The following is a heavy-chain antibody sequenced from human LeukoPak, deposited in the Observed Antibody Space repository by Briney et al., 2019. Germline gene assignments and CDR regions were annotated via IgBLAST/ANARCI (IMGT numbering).Heavy chain of an antibody. V-gene: IGHV4-59*01. J-gene: IGHJ5*02. Sequence: PSETLSLTCTVSGGSTSGYYWSWVRQPPGRGLEWIGYIYYSGSTNYNPSLKSRVTMSVDTSNNQISLKLTSVIPADTAVYYCARGSTGQFDPWGQGTLVTVSS. CDR3: ARGSTGQFDP. CDR1: GGSTSGYY. CDR2: IYYSGST. D-gene: IGHD1-14*01.